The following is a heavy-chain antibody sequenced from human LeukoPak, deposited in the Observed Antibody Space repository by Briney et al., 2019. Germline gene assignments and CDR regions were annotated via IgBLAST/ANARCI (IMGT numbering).Heavy chain of an antibody. CDR2: IYYSGST. CDR3: ARDRYYFDY. Sequence: SETLSLTCTVSGGSISSSSYYWGWIRQPPGKGLEWIGSIYYSGSTYYNPSLKSRVTISVDTSKNQFSLKLSSVTAADTAVYCCARDRYYFDYWGQGTLVTVSS. CDR1: GGSISSSSYY. J-gene: IGHJ4*02. V-gene: IGHV4-39*07.